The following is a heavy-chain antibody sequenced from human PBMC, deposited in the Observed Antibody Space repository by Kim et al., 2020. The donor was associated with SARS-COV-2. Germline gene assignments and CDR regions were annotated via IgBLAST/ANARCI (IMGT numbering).Heavy chain of an antibody. CDR1: GFTFSDYY. V-gene: IGHV3-11*05. Sequence: GGSLRLSCAASGFTFSDYYMSWIRQAPGKGLEWVSYISSSSSYTNYADSVRDRFTISRDNAQSSLHLQMNSLRAEDTAVYYCARDIAVAGTFDSWGQGTLVTVSS. CDR3: ARDIAVAGTFDS. J-gene: IGHJ4*02. D-gene: IGHD6-13*01. CDR2: ISSSSSYT.